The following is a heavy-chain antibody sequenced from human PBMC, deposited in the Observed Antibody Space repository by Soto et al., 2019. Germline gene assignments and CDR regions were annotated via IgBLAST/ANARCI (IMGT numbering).Heavy chain of an antibody. Sequence: QVQLVESGGGVVQPGRSLRLSCAASGFTFSSYAMHWVRQAPGKGLEWVAVISYDGSNKYYADSVKGRFTISRDNSKNRLDRQMNSLRAEDTAVDYCASGTERIAAREDYWGQGTLVTVSS. D-gene: IGHD6-13*01. CDR1: GFTFSSYA. CDR3: ASGTERIAAREDY. CDR2: ISYDGSNK. V-gene: IGHV3-30-3*01. J-gene: IGHJ4*02.